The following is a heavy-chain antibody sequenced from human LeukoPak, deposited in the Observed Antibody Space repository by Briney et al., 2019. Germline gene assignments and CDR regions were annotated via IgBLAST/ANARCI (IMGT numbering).Heavy chain of an antibody. D-gene: IGHD6-19*01. V-gene: IGHV1-69*13. CDR1: GYTFTSYG. CDR2: IIPIFGTA. J-gene: IGHJ5*02. Sequence: SVKVSCKASGYTFTSYGISWVRQAPGQGLEWMGGIIPIFGTANYAQKFQGRVTITADESTSTAYMELSSLRSEDTAVYYCARVEYSSGWYLGLDPWGQGTLVTVSS. CDR3: ARVEYSSGWYLGLDP.